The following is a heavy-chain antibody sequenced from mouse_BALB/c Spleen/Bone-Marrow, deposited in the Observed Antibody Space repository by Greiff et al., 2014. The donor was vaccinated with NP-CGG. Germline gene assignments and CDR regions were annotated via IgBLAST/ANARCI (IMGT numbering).Heavy chain of an antibody. V-gene: IGHV1-7*01. Sequence: QVQLKQSGAELAKPGASVKMSCKASGYTFTSYWMHWVKQRPGQGLEWIGYINPSTGYTAYNQKFKDKATLTADRSSSTAYMQLSSLTSEDSAVYYCARSPHYYDLDYWGQGTTLTVSS. J-gene: IGHJ2*01. D-gene: IGHD1-2*01. CDR2: INPSTGYT. CDR1: GYTFTSYW. CDR3: ARSPHYYDLDY.